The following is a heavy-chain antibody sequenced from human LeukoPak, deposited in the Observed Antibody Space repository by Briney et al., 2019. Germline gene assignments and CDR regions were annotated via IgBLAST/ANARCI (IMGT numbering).Heavy chain of an antibody. Sequence: SGGSLRLSCAVSGFTFSGFWMRWSRQAPGKGLEWVASINSDGSEGYYADVVKGRFTISRDNAKNSLYLQINSLRAEDTAVYYCARSSYSSSSSVWGQGTMVTVSS. D-gene: IGHD6-6*01. CDR1: GFTFSGFW. V-gene: IGHV3-7*03. CDR3: ARSSYSSSSSV. CDR2: INSDGSEG. J-gene: IGHJ3*01.